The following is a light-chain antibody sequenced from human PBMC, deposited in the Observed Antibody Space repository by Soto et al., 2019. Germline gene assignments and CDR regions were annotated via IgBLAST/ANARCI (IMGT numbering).Light chain of an antibody. CDR1: SSNIGSNT. Sequence: QSVLTQPPSASGTPGQRVTLSCSGSSSNIGSNTVNWYQQLPGTAPKLLIYSNNQRPSGVPDRFSGSKSGTSASLAISGLQSEYEADYYCAAWDDSLNGPVFGGGTQLTVL. V-gene: IGLV1-44*01. CDR2: SNN. CDR3: AAWDDSLNGPV. J-gene: IGLJ2*01.